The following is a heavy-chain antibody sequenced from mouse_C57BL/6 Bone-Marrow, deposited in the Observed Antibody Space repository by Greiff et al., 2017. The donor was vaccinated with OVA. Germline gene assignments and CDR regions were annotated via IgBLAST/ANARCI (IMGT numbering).Heavy chain of an antibody. CDR3: ARMGDYSNYEAWFAY. D-gene: IGHD2-5*01. CDR1: GFSLTSYA. V-gene: IGHV2-9-1*01. Sequence: QVQLQQSGPGLVAPSQSLSITCTVSGFSLTSYAISWVRQPPGKGLEWLGVIWTGGGTNYNSALKSRLSISKDNSKSQVFLKMNSLQTDDTARYYCARMGDYSNYEAWFAYWGQGTLVTVSA. J-gene: IGHJ3*01. CDR2: IWTGGGT.